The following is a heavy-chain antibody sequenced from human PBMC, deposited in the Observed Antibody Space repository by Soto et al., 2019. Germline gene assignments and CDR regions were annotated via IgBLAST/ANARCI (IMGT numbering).Heavy chain of an antibody. V-gene: IGHV1-69*02. CDR2: IIPILGIA. D-gene: IGHD4-17*01. CDR1: GGTFSSYT. Sequence: SVKVSCKASGGTFSSYTISWVRQAPGQGLEWMGRIIPILGIANYAQKFQGRVTITADKSTSTAYMELSSLRSEDTAVYYCARDYGGNSGMDYWGQGTLVTVSS. J-gene: IGHJ4*02. CDR3: ARDYGGNSGMDY.